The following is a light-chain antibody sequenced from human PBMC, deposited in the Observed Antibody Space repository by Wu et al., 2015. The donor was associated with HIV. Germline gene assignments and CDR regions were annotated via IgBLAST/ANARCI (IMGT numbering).Light chain of an antibody. Sequence: EIVLTQSPGTLSLSPGERATLSCRASQSVSSSYLAWYQQKPGQAPRLLIYGASSRATGIPDRFSGSGSGTDFTLTISRLEPEDFAVYYCQQYGSSLPVTFGPGTKWTSN. CDR2: GAS. J-gene: IGKJ3*01. CDR1: QSVSSSY. V-gene: IGKV3-20*01. CDR3: QQYGSSLPVT.